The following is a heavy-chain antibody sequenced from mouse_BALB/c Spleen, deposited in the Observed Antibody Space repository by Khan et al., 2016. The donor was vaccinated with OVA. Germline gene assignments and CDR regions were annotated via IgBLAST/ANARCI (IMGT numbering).Heavy chain of an antibody. V-gene: IGHV3-2*02. CDR3: ARRYYYGHWYFDV. CDR1: GYSITSDYA. J-gene: IGHJ1*01. CDR2: ISYSGSA. D-gene: IGHD1-1*01. Sequence: EVQLQESGPGLVKPSQSLSLTCTVTGYSITSDYAWNWIRQFPGNKLEWMGYISYSGSANYNPSPKSRISTTRDTSEDQFFLQLNSVATEDSATYDCARRYYYGHWYFDVWGAGTTVTVSS.